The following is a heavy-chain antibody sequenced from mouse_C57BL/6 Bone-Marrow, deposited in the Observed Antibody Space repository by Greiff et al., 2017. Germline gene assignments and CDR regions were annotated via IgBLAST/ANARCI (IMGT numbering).Heavy chain of an antibody. CDR1: GFTFSSYG. D-gene: IGHD1-1*01. V-gene: IGHV5-6*01. CDR2: ISSGGSYT. CDR3: AGHEGPLCYYGSP. J-gene: IGHJ3*01. Sequence: EVHLVESGGDLVKPGGSLKLSCAASGFTFSSYGMSWVRQTPDKRLEWVATISSGGSYTYYPDSVKGRFTISRDNAKNTLYLQMSSLKSEDTAMYYCAGHEGPLCYYGSPWGQGTLVTVSA.